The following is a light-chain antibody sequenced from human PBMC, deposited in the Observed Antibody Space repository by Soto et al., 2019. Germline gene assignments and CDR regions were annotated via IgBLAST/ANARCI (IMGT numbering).Light chain of an antibody. J-gene: IGLJ3*02. CDR1: SSDVGDYNY. CDR3: CSFAGSYTFWV. CDR2: DVS. V-gene: IGLV2-11*01. Sequence: QSALTQPRSVSGSPGQSVTISCTGTSSDVGDYNYVSWYQQYPGKAPKLVIYDVSKRPSGVPDRFSGSKSGNTASLTISGLQXXXXXXYYCCSFAGSYTFWVFGGGTKL.